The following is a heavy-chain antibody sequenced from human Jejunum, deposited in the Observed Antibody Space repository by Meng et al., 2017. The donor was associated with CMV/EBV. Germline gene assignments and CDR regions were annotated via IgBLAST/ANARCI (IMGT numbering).Heavy chain of an antibody. V-gene: IGHV3-49*02. Sequence: WVRKATGKELEWVGFIRSKALGGTTEYVAPVEGRFTISRDDSKSIVYLQMNSLKSEDTAVYYCTRRTFCSGGSCYPDYYHYDMDVWGQGTTVTVSS. CDR3: TRRTFCSGGSCYPDYYHYDMDV. J-gene: IGHJ6*02. D-gene: IGHD2-15*01. CDR2: IRSKALGGTT.